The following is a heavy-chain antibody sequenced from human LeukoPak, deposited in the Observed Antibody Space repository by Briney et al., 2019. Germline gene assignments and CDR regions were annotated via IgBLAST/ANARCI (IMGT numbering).Heavy chain of an antibody. D-gene: IGHD1-26*01. Sequence: GGSLRLSCAASTFSFRNFAMSWVRLAPGKGLEWVSGISDSGHRTDYADSVEGRFTISRDNSKNTLYMQMDSLRAEDTALYYCARKKWEPTSNDAFDIWGQGTMVTVSS. J-gene: IGHJ3*02. CDR3: ARKKWEPTSNDAFDI. V-gene: IGHV3-23*01. CDR2: ISDSGHRT. CDR1: TFSFRNFA.